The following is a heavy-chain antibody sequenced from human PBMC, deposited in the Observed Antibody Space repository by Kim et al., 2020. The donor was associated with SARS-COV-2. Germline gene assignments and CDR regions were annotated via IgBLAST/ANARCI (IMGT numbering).Heavy chain of an antibody. CDR1: GGSISSSNW. Sequence: SETLSLTCAVSGGSISSSNWWSWVRQPPGKGLEWIGEIYHSGSTNYNPSLKSRVTISVDKSKNQFSLKLSSVTAADTAVYYCASGILYYYDSSGALDYWGQGTLVTVSS. CDR3: ASGILYYYDSSGALDY. CDR2: IYHSGST. J-gene: IGHJ4*02. D-gene: IGHD3-22*01. V-gene: IGHV4-4*02.